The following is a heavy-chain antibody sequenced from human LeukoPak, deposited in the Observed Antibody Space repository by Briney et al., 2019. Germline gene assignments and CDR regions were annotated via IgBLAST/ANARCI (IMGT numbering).Heavy chain of an antibody. V-gene: IGHV3-30-3*01. CDR3: ARAQSYYNSPFSY. CDR1: GFTFSYYA. D-gene: IGHD3-10*01. CDR2: ISYDGSNK. J-gene: IGHJ4*02. Sequence: GGSLRLSCAASGFTFSYYAMHWVRQAPGKGLEWVAIISYDGSNKYHADSVKGRFTISRDNSQNTLYLQMSSLRAEDTAVYYCARAQSYYNSPFSYWGQGTLVTVSS.